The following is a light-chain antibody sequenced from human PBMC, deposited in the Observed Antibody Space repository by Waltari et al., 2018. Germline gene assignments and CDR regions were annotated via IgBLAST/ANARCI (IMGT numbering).Light chain of an antibody. CDR2: AAS. Sequence: IQMTQSPSSLSASVGDRVTLPCRASQGISNDLAWFQQKPGKVPKLLIYAASTLQLGVPSRFSGRGSGTDFSLTISSLQPEDVATYYCQKYNTGLTFGGGTKVEIK. J-gene: IGKJ4*01. CDR1: QGISND. V-gene: IGKV1-27*01. CDR3: QKYNTGLT.